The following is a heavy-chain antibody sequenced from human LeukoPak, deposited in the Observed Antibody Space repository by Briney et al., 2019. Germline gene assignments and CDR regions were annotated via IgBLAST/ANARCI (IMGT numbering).Heavy chain of an antibody. J-gene: IGHJ2*01. Sequence: ASVKVSCKASGYTFTSYAMHWVRQAPGQRLEWMGWINAGNGNTKYSQKFQGRVTITRDTSASTAYMELSSLRSEDTAVYYCARAPRGLEWLYFDLWGRGTLVTVSS. CDR1: GYTFTSYA. V-gene: IGHV1-3*01. CDR3: ARAPRGLEWLYFDL. D-gene: IGHD3-3*01. CDR2: INAGNGNT.